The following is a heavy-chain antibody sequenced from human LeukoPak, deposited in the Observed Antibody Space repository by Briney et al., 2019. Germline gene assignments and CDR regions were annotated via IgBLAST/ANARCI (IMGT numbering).Heavy chain of an antibody. D-gene: IGHD3-10*01. CDR1: GFTFSSYG. J-gene: IGHJ6*02. CDR2: IWYDGSNK. CDR3: ARGEPYYYGSGSGGMDV. Sequence: PGGSLRLSCAASGFTFSSYGMHWVRQAPGKGLEWVAVIWYDGSNKYYADSVKGRFTISRDNSKNTLYLQMNSLRAEDTAVYYCARGEPYYYGSGSGGMDVWGQGTTVTVS. V-gene: IGHV3-33*01.